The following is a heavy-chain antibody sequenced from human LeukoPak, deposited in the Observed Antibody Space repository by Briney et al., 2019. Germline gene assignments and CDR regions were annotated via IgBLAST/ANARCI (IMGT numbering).Heavy chain of an antibody. J-gene: IGHJ4*02. CDR3: AREAAAAGENYFDY. V-gene: IGHV1-2*02. CDR1: GYSFTDHY. CDR2: INPKNGGT. D-gene: IGHD6-13*01. Sequence: GASVKVSCKASGYSFTDHYLHWVRQAPGQGLQWMGWINPKNGGTHHAQRFQGRVTMTRDTSISTAYMELSRLRSDDTAVYYCAREAAAAGENYFDYWGQGTLVTVSS.